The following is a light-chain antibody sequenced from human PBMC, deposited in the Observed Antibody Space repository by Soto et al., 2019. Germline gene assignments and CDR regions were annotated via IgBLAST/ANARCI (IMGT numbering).Light chain of an antibody. CDR2: EVS. CDR1: SSDVGNYIY. J-gene: IGLJ1*01. V-gene: IGLV2-14*01. Sequence: QSVLTQPASVSGSPGQSITISCTGTSSDVGNYIYVSWFQHHPGKAPKLMIYEVSNRPSGVSNRFSASKSGNTASLTISGLQAEDEADYYCSSYTSTSTPLVFGTGTKGTVL. CDR3: SSYTSTSTPLV.